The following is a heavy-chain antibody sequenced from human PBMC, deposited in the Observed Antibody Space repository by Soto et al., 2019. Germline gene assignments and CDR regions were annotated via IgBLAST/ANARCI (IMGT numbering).Heavy chain of an antibody. V-gene: IGHV5-10-1*01. CDR2: IDPSDSYT. D-gene: IGHD2-21*01. CDR3: ARRTAYCGGECSEQDY. Sequence: PGESLKISCKGSGYSFTSYWISWVRQMPGKGLEWMGRIDPSDSYTNYSPSFQGHVTISADKSISTAYLQWSSLKASDTAMYYCARRTAYCGGECSEQDYWGQGTLVTVSS. CDR1: GYSFTSYW. J-gene: IGHJ4*02.